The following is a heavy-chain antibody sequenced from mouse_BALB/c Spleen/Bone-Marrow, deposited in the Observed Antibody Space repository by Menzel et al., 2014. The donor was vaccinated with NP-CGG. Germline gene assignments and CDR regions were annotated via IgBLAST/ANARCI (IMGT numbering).Heavy chain of an antibody. V-gene: IGHV1-54*02. Sequence: VQVVESGAELVRPGTSVKVSCKASGYAFTNYWIEWVKQRPGQGLEWIGEIYPGSGSTYYNEKFKGKATLTADKSSNTAYMQLSSLTSEDSAVYFCARCGGLRDFDYWGQGTTLTVSS. CDR1: GYAFTNYW. J-gene: IGHJ2*01. CDR3: ARCGGLRDFDY. D-gene: IGHD2-4*01. CDR2: IYPGSGST.